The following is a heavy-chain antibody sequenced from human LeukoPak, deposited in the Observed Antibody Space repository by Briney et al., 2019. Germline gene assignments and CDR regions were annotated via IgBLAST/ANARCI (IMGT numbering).Heavy chain of an antibody. CDR2: IIPIFGTA. CDR1: GGTFSSYA. Sequence: SVKVSCKASGGTFSSYAISWVRQAPGQGLEWMGGIIPIFGTANYAQKFQGRVTITADESASTAYMELSSLRSEDTAVYYCARGGYYQPLKYYFDYWGQGTLVTVSS. J-gene: IGHJ4*02. D-gene: IGHD2-2*01. V-gene: IGHV1-69*13. CDR3: ARGGYYQPLKYYFDY.